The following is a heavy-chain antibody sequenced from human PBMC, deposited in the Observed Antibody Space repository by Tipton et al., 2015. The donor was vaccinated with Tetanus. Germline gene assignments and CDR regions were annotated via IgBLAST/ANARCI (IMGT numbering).Heavy chain of an antibody. D-gene: IGHD3-22*01. CDR1: GGSVSSGSYY. J-gene: IGHJ5*02. CDR3: ARDRGITMIGDMGFDP. V-gene: IGHV4-61*01. Sequence: TLSLTCTVSGGSVSSGSYYWSWIRQPPGKGLEWIGYIYYSGSTNYNPSLKSRVTISVDTSKHQFSLKLSSVTAADTAVYYCARDRGITMIGDMGFDPWGQGTLVTVSS. CDR2: IYYSGST.